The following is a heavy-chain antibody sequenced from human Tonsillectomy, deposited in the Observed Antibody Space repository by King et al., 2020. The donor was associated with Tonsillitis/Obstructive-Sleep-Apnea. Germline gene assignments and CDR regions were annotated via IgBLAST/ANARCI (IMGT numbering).Heavy chain of an antibody. Sequence: VQLVESGAEVKKPGESLKISCNGSGYSFTSYWIGWVRQLPGKGLEWLGIIYHGYSDTRDSPSFQGQVTSSPDKSISTAYLPWSSLKASDTAMYYCARINLHYYYMDVWGKGTTVTVSS. V-gene: IGHV5-51*01. J-gene: IGHJ6*03. CDR1: GYSFTSYW. CDR3: ARINLHYYYMDV. D-gene: IGHD1-14*01. CDR2: IYHGYSDT.